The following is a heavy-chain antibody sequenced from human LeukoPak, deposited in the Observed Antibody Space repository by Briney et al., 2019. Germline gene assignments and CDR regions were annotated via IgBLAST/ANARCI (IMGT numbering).Heavy chain of an antibody. CDR3: ARDRYSYGRLYYYYMDV. J-gene: IGHJ6*03. Sequence: SETLSLTCAVYGGSFSGYYWSWIRQPPGKGLEWIGEINHSGSTNYNPSLKSRVTISVDKSKNQFSLKLSSVTAADTAVYYCARDRYSYGRLYYYYMDVWGKGTTVTISS. V-gene: IGHV4-34*01. D-gene: IGHD5-18*01. CDR1: GGSFSGYY. CDR2: INHSGST.